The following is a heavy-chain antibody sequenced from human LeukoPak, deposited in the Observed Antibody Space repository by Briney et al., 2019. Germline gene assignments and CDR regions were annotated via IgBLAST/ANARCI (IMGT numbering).Heavy chain of an antibody. V-gene: IGHV3-23*01. Sequence: GXLRLSCAXXXXXXXXXAMXXXRQAPXXXLXXXXXXXGTGGSTYYADSVKGRFTISRDNSKNTLYLQMNSLRAEDTAVYYCAKNPPHQLQPNPFDYWGQGTLVTVSS. J-gene: IGHJ4*02. CDR2: XXGTGGST. CDR1: XXXXXXXA. CDR3: AKNPPHQLQPNPFDY. D-gene: IGHD2-2*01.